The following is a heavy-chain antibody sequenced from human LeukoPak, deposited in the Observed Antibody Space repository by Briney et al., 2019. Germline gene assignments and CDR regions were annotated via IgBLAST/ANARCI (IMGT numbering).Heavy chain of an antibody. CDR2: IYSGGST. V-gene: IGHV3-53*01. CDR3: ARSYSSSWYVYYYYGMDV. J-gene: IGHJ6*02. CDR1: GFTVSSNY. Sequence: PGGSLRLSCAASGFTVSSNYMSWVRQAPGKGLEWVSVIYSGGSTYYADSVKGRFTISRDNSKNTLYLQMNSLRAEDTAVYYCARSYSSSWYVYYYYGMDVWGQGTTVTVSS. D-gene: IGHD6-13*01.